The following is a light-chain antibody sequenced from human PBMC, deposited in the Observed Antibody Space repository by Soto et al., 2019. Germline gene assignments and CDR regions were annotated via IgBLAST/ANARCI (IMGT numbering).Light chain of an antibody. CDR3: LLSYSGALVV. J-gene: IGLJ2*01. CDR2: DTS. V-gene: IGLV7-46*01. Sequence: QAVVTQEPSLTVSPGGTFTLTCGSITGAVTSGHYPYWFQQKPGQAPRTLIYDTSNKHSWTPARFSGSLLGGKAALTLSGAQPEDDAEYYCLLSYSGALVVFGGGTKLTVL. CDR1: TGAVTSGHY.